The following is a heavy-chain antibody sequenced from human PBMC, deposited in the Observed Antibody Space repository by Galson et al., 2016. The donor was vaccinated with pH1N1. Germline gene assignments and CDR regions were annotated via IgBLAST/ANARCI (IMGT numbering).Heavy chain of an antibody. J-gene: IGHJ4*02. Sequence: SLRLSCAASRFTFSTYWMTWVRQAPGKGLEWVANIKQDGSQKYYVDSVKGRFTISRDNAKNTLYLQMNSLRAEDTAVYYCARAAFSSGSLWGQGTLVAVSS. CDR2: IKQDGSQK. V-gene: IGHV3-7*05. D-gene: IGHD6-19*01. CDR3: ARAAFSSGSL. CDR1: RFTFSTYW.